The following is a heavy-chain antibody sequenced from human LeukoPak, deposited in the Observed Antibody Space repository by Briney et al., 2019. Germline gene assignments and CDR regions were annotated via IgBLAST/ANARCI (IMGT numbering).Heavy chain of an antibody. V-gene: IGHV1-2*02. D-gene: IGHD6-19*01. J-gene: IGHJ4*02. Sequence: ASVKVSCKASGYTFTSYGISWVRQAPGQGLEWMGWINPNSGGTNYAQKFQGRVTMTRDTSISTAYMELSRLRSDDTAVYYCARSYGWYYYNIGNHFDYWGQGTLGTVSS. CDR3: ARSYGWYYYNIGNHFDY. CDR2: INPNSGGT. CDR1: GYTFTSYG.